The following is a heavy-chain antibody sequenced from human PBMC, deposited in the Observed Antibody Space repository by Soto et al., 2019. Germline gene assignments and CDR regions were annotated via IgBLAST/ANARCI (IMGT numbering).Heavy chain of an antibody. CDR1: GGSISSSSHY. CDR2: IYYSGST. CDR3: ARGTDDSSGYYGFDY. V-gene: IGHV4-39*01. D-gene: IGHD3-22*01. J-gene: IGHJ4*02. Sequence: SETLSLTCTVSGGSISSSSHYWGWIRQPPGKGLEWIGSIYYSGSTYYNPSLKSRVNISVDTSKNQFSLKLSSVTAADTAVYYCARGTDDSSGYYGFDYWGQGTLVTVSS.